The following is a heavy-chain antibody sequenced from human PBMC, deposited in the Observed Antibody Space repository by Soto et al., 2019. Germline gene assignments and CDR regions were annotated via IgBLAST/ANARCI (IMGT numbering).Heavy chain of an antibody. Sequence: QVQLVQSGAEVKKPGSSVKVSCKASGGTFSSYAISWVRQAPGQGLEWMGGIIPIFGTANYAQKFQGRVTITADESTSTAYMELSSLRPEDTAVYYCARVGYCSGGSCYSLDYYYGMDVWGQGTTVTVSS. V-gene: IGHV1-69*12. CDR3: ARVGYCSGGSCYSLDYYYGMDV. CDR2: IIPIFGTA. D-gene: IGHD2-15*01. CDR1: GGTFSSYA. J-gene: IGHJ6*02.